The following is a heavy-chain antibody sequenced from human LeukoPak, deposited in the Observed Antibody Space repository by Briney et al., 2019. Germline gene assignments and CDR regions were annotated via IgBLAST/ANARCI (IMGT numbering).Heavy chain of an antibody. CDR1: GFTFSSYE. V-gene: IGHV3-48*03. CDR3: ARDWRYNWYYDSGRSFDY. Sequence: GGSLRLSCAASGFTFSSYEMNWVRQAPGKGLEWVSYISSSGSTIYYADSVKGRFTISRDNAKNSLYLQMNSLRAEDTAVYYCARDWRYNWYYDSGRSFDYWGQGTLVTVSS. J-gene: IGHJ4*02. CDR2: ISSSGSTI. D-gene: IGHD1-7*01.